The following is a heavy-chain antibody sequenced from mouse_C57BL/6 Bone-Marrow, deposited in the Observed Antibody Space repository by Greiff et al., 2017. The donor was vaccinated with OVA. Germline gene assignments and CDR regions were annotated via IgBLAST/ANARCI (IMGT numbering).Heavy chain of an antibody. CDR3: AREELGEFAY. Sequence: QVQLQQPGAELVRPGTSVKLSCKASGYTFTSYWMHWVKQRPGQGLEWIGVIDPSDSYTNYNQKFKGKATLTVDTSSSTAYMQLSSLTSEDSAVYYCAREELGEFAYWGQGTLVTVSA. CDR2: IDPSDSYT. V-gene: IGHV1-59*01. J-gene: IGHJ3*01. D-gene: IGHD4-1*01. CDR1: GYTFTSYW.